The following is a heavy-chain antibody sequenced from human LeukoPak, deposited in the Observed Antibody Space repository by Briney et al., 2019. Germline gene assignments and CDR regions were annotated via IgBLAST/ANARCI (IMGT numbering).Heavy chain of an antibody. CDR2: IYGGGST. Sequence: GGSLRLSCAASGIIVSNNYMSWVRQAPGKGLEWVSVIYGGGSTYYAGSVKGRFTISRDKSKNTVFLQMDSLRAEDTAVYYCARGDSSGYDYWGQGTLVTVSS. CDR3: ARGDSSGYDY. CDR1: GIIVSNNY. V-gene: IGHV3-53*01. J-gene: IGHJ4*02. D-gene: IGHD6-19*01.